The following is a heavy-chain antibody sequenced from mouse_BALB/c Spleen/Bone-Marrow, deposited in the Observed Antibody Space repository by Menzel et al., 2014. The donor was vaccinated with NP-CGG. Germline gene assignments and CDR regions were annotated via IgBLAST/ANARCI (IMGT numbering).Heavy chain of an antibody. Sequence: VQLQESGAELAKPGASVKMSCKASGYTFTSYWMHWIKQRPGQGLEWIGYINPSTGYTDYNQTFKGKATLTAVKSSTTAYMQLSSLTSEDSAVYYCARDDYDAFAYWGQGTLVTVSA. J-gene: IGHJ3*01. D-gene: IGHD2-4*01. CDR3: ARDDYDAFAY. CDR2: INPSTGYT. CDR1: GYTFTSYW. V-gene: IGHV1-7*01.